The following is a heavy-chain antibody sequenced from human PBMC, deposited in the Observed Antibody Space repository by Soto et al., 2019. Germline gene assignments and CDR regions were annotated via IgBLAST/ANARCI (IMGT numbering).Heavy chain of an antibody. CDR1: GGTFSSYT. CDR2: TIPILGIA. CDR3: ARDRSVHNWNFDAFDI. D-gene: IGHD1-1*01. V-gene: IGHV1-69*08. Sequence: QVQLVQSGAEVKKPGSSVKVSCKASGGTFSSYTISWVRQAPGQGLEWMGRTIPILGIASYAQEFQGRVTITADKATSTAYMELSSLRSEDTAVYYCARDRSVHNWNFDAFDIWGQGTMVTVSS. J-gene: IGHJ3*02.